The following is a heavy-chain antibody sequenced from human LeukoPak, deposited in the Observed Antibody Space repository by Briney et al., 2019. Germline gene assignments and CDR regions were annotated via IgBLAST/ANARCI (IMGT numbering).Heavy chain of an antibody. V-gene: IGHV6-1*01. Sequence: SQTLSLTCAISGDSVSSNSATWNWIRQSPSRGLEWLGRTYYRSKWYNDYAVSMKSRITINPDTSKKQFSLQLNSVTPEDTAVYHCARGIAGSKGLFDYWGQGTLVTVSS. CDR1: GDSVSSNSAT. CDR2: TYYRSKWYN. CDR3: ARGIAGSKGLFDY. J-gene: IGHJ4*02.